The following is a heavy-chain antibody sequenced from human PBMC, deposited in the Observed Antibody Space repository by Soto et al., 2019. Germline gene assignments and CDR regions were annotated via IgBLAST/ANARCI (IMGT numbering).Heavy chain of an antibody. CDR1: DGSISSYY. V-gene: IGHV4-59*01. Sequence: QVQLQESGPGLVKPSETLSLTCTISDGSISSYYWSWIRQPPGKGLEWIGYVFYSGSTNYNPSLNSRLTISIAKSKHQFSLQLTSVTAADTAVYYCARAGAARTFYYFDYWGQGSLVTVSS. CDR3: ARAGAARTFYYFDY. D-gene: IGHD6-6*01. J-gene: IGHJ4*02. CDR2: VFYSGST.